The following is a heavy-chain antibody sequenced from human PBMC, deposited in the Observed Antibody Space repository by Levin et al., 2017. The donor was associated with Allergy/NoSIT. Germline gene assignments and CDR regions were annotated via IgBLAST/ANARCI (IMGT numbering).Heavy chain of an antibody. Sequence: GESLKISCKGSGYSFTSYWIGWVRQMPGKGLEWMGIIYPGDSDTRYSPSFQGQVTISADKSISTAYLQWSSLKASDTAMYYCARSRRVLDGYNSEGFDYWGQGTLVTVSS. CDR3: ARSRRVLDGYNSEGFDY. D-gene: IGHD5-24*01. J-gene: IGHJ4*02. V-gene: IGHV5-51*01. CDR1: GYSFTSYW. CDR2: IYPGDSDT.